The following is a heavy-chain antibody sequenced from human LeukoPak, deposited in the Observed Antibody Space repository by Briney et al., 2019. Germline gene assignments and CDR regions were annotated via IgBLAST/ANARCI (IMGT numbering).Heavy chain of an antibody. J-gene: IGHJ5*02. CDR2: ISGSGSTA. CDR3: AKDRKYDRSGYPPSWFDP. Sequence: GGSLRLSCAASGFTYSRYAMTWVRQAPGKGREWVSGISGSGSTAYYADSVKGRFTISRDNSKNTLYLQVNSLRAEDTAVYYCAKDRKYDRSGYPPSWFDPWGQGTLVTVSS. V-gene: IGHV3-23*01. D-gene: IGHD3-22*01. CDR1: GFTYSRYA.